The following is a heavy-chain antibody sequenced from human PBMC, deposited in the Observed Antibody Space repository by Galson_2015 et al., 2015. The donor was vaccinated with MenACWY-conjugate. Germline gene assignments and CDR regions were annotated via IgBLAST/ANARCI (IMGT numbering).Heavy chain of an antibody. CDR1: GFTFSGYA. CDR2: ISASGGST. Sequence: LRLSCAASGFTFSGYAVSWVRQAPGQGLEWVSGISASGGSTYYADSVKGRFTVSRDNSKDTLYLQMNSLRVEDTAMYYCAKDRSRGYGEYYFDYWGQGTPVTVSS. J-gene: IGHJ4*02. CDR3: AKDRSRGYGEYYFDY. V-gene: IGHV3-23*01. D-gene: IGHD5-12*01.